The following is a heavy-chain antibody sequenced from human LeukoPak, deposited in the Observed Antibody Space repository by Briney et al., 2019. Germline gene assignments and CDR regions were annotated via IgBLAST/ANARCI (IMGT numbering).Heavy chain of an antibody. Sequence: GGSLRLSCAASGFIFSDYYMSWIRQAPGKGLEWVAFIRYDGNNKFYADSVKGRFTISRDNSKNTLYLQMNSLRPEDTAVYYCARDRHVYYDILTGYASYFEYWGQGALVTVSS. D-gene: IGHD3-9*01. V-gene: IGHV3-30*02. J-gene: IGHJ4*02. CDR3: ARDRHVYYDILTGYASYFEY. CDR2: IRYDGNNK. CDR1: GFIFSDYY.